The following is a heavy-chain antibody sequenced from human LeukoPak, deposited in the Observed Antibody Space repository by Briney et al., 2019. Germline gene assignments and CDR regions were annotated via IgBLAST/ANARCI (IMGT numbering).Heavy chain of an antibody. D-gene: IGHD3-16*02. V-gene: IGHV4-39*07. Sequence: SETLSLTCTVSGGSISSSSYYWGWIRQPPGKGLEWIGSIYYSGSTYYNPSLKSRVTISVDTSKNQFSLKLSSVTAADTAVYYCASSVVNYFDYWGQGTLVTVSS. CDR1: GGSISSSSYY. CDR3: ASSVVNYFDY. CDR2: IYYSGST. J-gene: IGHJ4*02.